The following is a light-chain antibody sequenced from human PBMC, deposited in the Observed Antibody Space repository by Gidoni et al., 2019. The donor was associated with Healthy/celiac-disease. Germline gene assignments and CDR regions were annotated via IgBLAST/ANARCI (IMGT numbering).Light chain of an antibody. CDR2: GAS. Sequence: EIVMTQSPATLSVSPGERATPSCRASQSVSSNLAWYQQKPGQAPRLLIYGASTRATGIPARFRDSGSGTEFTLTIHRVQSEDFAVYYCQQYNNWPLWTFGQGTKVEIK. J-gene: IGKJ1*01. CDR1: QSVSSN. CDR3: QQYNNWPLWT. V-gene: IGKV3-15*01.